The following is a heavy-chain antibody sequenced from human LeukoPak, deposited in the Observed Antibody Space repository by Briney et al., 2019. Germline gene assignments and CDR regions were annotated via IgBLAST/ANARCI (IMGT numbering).Heavy chain of an antibody. CDR1: GGSISSYY. D-gene: IGHD1-20*01. CDR2: IYTSGST. V-gene: IGHV4-4*07. Sequence: SETLSLTCTVSGGSISSYYWSWIRQPAGKGLEWIGRIYTSGSTNYNPSLKSRVTMSVDTSKTQFPLKLSSVTAADTAVYYCARDYNWNPNWFDPWGQGTLVTVSS. J-gene: IGHJ5*02. CDR3: ARDYNWNPNWFDP.